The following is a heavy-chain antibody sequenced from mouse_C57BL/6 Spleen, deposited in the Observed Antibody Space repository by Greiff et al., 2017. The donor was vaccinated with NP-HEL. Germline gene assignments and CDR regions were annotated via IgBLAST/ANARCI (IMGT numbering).Heavy chain of an antibody. D-gene: IGHD1-1*01. Sequence: QVQLQQPGAELVKPGASVKLSCKASGYTFTSYWMQWVKQRPGQGLEWIGEIDPSDSYTNYHQKFKGKATLTVDTSSSTAYMQLSSLTSEDSAVYYCARYYGSNFDYWGQGTTLTVSS. V-gene: IGHV1-50*01. CDR2: IDPSDSYT. CDR3: ARYYGSNFDY. J-gene: IGHJ2*01. CDR1: GYTFTSYW.